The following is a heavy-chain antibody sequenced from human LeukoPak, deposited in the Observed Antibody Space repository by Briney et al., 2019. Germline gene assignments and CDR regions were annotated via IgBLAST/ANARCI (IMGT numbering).Heavy chain of an antibody. V-gene: IGHV6-1*01. CDR2: TYYRSKWYN. D-gene: IGHD3-16*01. CDR1: GDSVSTNNVA. J-gene: IGHJ4*02. Sequence: SQTLSLTCAISGDSVSTNNVAWNWIRQSPSRGLEWLGRTYYRSKWYNDYAVSVKSRIIINPDTSKNQFSLQLNSVTPDDTAVYYCAREDLGAAYFDFWGQGTLATVSS. CDR3: AREDLGAAYFDF.